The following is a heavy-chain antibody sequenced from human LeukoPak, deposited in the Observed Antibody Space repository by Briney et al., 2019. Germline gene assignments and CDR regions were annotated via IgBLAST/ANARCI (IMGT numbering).Heavy chain of an antibody. CDR3: ARGQYSNYPFDY. CDR1: GGTFSSYG. J-gene: IGHJ4*02. Sequence: ASVKVSCKASGGTFSSYGISWVRQAPGQGLEWMGWISAYNGNTNYAQKLQGRVTMTTDTSTSTAYMELRSLRSDDTAVYYCARGQYSNYPFDYWGQGTLVTVSS. CDR2: ISAYNGNT. V-gene: IGHV1-18*01. D-gene: IGHD4-11*01.